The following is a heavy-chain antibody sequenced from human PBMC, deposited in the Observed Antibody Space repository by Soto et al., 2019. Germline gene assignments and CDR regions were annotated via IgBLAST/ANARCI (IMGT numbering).Heavy chain of an antibody. V-gene: IGHV1-3*01. CDR3: ARDFSDFWSGFYYYRDV. D-gene: IGHD3-3*01. CDR2: INAGNGNT. Sequence: QVQLVQSGAEVKKPGASVKVSCKASGYTFTSYAMHWVRQAPGQRLEWMGWINAGNGNTKYSQKFQGRVTITRDTSASTAYMELSSLRSEDTAVYYCARDFSDFWSGFYYYRDVWGKGTTVTVSS. CDR1: GYTFTSYA. J-gene: IGHJ6*03.